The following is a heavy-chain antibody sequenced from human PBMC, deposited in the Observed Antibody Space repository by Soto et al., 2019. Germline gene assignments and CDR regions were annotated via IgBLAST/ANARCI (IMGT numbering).Heavy chain of an antibody. Sequence: VSVKVSCKASGYTFTSYSMHWARHAPGQRLEWMGWINAGNGNTKYSQKFQGRVTITRDTSASTAYMELSSLRSEDTAVYYCARSIVVVTAADYWGQGTLVTVSS. CDR1: GYTFTSYS. CDR2: INAGNGNT. D-gene: IGHD2-21*02. CDR3: ARSIVVVTAADY. V-gene: IGHV1-3*01. J-gene: IGHJ4*02.